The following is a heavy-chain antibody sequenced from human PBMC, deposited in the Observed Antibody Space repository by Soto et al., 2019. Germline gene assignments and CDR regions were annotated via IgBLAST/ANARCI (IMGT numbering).Heavy chain of an antibody. CDR1: GFTFSSHA. J-gene: IGHJ4*02. CDR2: LSDSGGSI. D-gene: IGHD6-13*01. Sequence: EVQLLESGGGLVQPGGSLRLSCTASGFTFSSHAMTWVRQAPGKGLEWVSGLSDSGGSIYYADSVKGRFTISRDNSMNTLYLQMKTLRAEDMAVYYCAKVSSSWYAGFFDLWGQGTLVTVSS. V-gene: IGHV3-23*01. CDR3: AKVSSSWYAGFFDL.